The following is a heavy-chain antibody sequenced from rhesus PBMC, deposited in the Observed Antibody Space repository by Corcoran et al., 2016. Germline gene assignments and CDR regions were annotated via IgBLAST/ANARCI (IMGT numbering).Heavy chain of an antibody. CDR2: IYGSGGST. CDR3: ASTTYYNIWTGSNYFDY. V-gene: IGHV4S5*01. J-gene: IGHJ4*01. Sequence: VQLVESGGGLVQPGGSLRLSWSASGFTFSSYGLNWVRQAPGQGLEGIGYIYGSGGSTYYNPSRKSRVTISTDTSKNQFSLKLSSVTAADTAVYYCASTTYYNIWTGSNYFDYWGQGVLVTVSS. CDR1: GFTFSSYG. D-gene: IGHD3-3*01.